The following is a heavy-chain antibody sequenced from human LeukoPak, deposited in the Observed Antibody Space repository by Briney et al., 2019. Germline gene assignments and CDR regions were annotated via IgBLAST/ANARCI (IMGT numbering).Heavy chain of an antibody. CDR2: IGTKSGNT. Sequence: ASVKVSCKASGYTFTNDGISWVRQAPGQGLEWMGWIGTKSGNTNYAPSFQARVTLTTDTSSTTAYMELRRLTSHDTAAYYCARTPLGKMHAFDIWGQGTIVTVSS. CDR1: GYTFTNDG. CDR3: ARTPLGKMHAFDI. J-gene: IGHJ3*02. D-gene: IGHD7-27*01. V-gene: IGHV1-18*01.